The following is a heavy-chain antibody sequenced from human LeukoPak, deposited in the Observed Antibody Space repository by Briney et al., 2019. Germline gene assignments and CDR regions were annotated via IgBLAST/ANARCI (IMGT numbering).Heavy chain of an antibody. CDR1: GFTFRDAA. D-gene: IGHD5-24*01. Sequence: GGSLRLSCAVSGFTFRDAAMTWVRQAPGKGLEWVSLISSSGNNAYYADSVKGRFTISRDNSKNTLSLQMNSLRVEDTAIYYCAKDIQLSTWGLGTMVTDSS. CDR2: ISSSGNNA. CDR3: AKDIQLST. V-gene: IGHV3-23*01. J-gene: IGHJ3*01.